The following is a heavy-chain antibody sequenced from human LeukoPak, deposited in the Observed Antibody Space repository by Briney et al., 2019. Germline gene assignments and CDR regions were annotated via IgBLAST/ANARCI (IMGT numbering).Heavy chain of an antibody. D-gene: IGHD2-2*01. CDR1: GYTFTSYD. J-gene: IGHJ6*03. V-gene: IGHV1-8*03. CDR2: MNPNSGNT. CDR3: ARGPTYCSSTSCWFGGIYYYYYMDV. Sequence: ASVKVSCKASGYTFTSYDINWVRQATGQGLEWMGWMNPNSGNTGYAQKFQGRVTITRNTSISTAYMKLSSLRSEDTAVYYCARGPTYCSSTSCWFGGIYYYYYMDVWGKGTTVTVSS.